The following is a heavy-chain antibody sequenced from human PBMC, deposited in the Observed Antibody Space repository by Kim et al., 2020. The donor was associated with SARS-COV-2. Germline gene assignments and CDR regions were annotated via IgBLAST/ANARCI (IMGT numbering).Heavy chain of an antibody. V-gene: IGHV3-33*01. Sequence: GGSLRLSCAASGFTFSSYGMHWVRQAPSKGLEWVAVIWYDGSNKYYADSVKGRFTISRDNSKNTLYLQMNSLRAEDTAVYYCARDPLATVTPTYYFDYWGQGTLVTVSS. D-gene: IGHD4-17*01. CDR3: ARDPLATVTPTYYFDY. CDR2: IWYDGSNK. CDR1: GFTFSSYG. J-gene: IGHJ4*02.